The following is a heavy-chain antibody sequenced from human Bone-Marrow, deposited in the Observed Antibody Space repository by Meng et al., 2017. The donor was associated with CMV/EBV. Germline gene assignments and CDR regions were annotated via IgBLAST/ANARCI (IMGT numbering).Heavy chain of an antibody. Sequence: GESLKISCAASGFTFSSYWMSWVRQAPGKGLEWVSIIYTGGGTTFYADSVKGRFTISRDNSRNVLYLQMNSLRAEDTAVYYCARLPTSGWLGDYWGQGNLVNVAS. CDR3: ARLPTSGWLGDY. CDR1: GFTFSSYW. CDR2: IYTGGGTT. D-gene: IGHD6-19*01. J-gene: IGHJ4*02. V-gene: IGHV3-23*03.